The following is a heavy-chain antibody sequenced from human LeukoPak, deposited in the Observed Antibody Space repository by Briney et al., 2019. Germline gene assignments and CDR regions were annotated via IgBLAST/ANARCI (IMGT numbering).Heavy chain of an antibody. Sequence: ASVKVSCKASGYTFTSYYMHWVRQAPGQGLEWMGIINPSGGSTSYAQKFQGRVTMTRDTSTSTVYMELSNLRSEDTAVYYCARDFDCSSTSCYDQGDYWGQGTLVTVSS. J-gene: IGHJ4*02. D-gene: IGHD2-2*01. CDR1: GYTFTSYY. V-gene: IGHV1-46*01. CDR3: ARDFDCSSTSCYDQGDY. CDR2: INPSGGST.